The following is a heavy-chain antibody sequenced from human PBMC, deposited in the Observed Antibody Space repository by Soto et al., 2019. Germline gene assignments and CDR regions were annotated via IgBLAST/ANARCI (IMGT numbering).Heavy chain of an antibody. CDR3: AREENCSDGICYSEYFQR. Sequence: QVQLVQSGAEVKKPGASVKVSCKASGYIFTAYSMHWVRQAPGQGLEWMGVVNPSGGSTNYAQKFQGRITMTRDTSTSTVYMALSSRTSEDTAVYYCAREENCSDGICYSEYFQRWGQGTLVTVSS. CDR1: GYIFTAYS. J-gene: IGHJ1*01. CDR2: VNPSGGST. D-gene: IGHD2-15*01. V-gene: IGHV1-46*01.